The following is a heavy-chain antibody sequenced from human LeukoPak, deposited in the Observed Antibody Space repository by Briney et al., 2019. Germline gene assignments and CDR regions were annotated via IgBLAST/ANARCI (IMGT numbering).Heavy chain of an antibody. CDR1: GCTFCSYS. V-gene: IGHV3-21*01. Sequence: KPGGSLRLSCAASGCTFCSYSMNWVREAPGKGLEWVSSMTSSSSYIYYADSVKGRFTISRDNAKNSLYLQMNSLRAEDTAVYYCARDFYGDYPSRYFDYWGQGTLVTVSS. CDR3: ARDFYGDYPSRYFDY. D-gene: IGHD4-17*01. J-gene: IGHJ4*02. CDR2: MTSSSSYI.